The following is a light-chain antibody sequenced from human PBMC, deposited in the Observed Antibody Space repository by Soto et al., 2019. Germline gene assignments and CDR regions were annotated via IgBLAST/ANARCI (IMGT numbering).Light chain of an antibody. V-gene: IGLV1-44*01. J-gene: IGLJ2*01. CDR1: SSNIGSNT. CDR2: SNN. Sequence: QSVLTQPPSASGTHGQRVTISCSGSSSNIGSNTVNWYQQLPGTAPKLLIYSNNQRPSGVPDRFSGSKSGTSASLAISWLQSEDEAVYYCAAWDDSLNGVVFGGGTKLTVL. CDR3: AAWDDSLNGVV.